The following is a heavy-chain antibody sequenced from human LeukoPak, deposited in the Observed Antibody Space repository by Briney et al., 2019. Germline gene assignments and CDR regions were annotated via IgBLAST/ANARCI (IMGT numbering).Heavy chain of an antibody. CDR2: MNPNSGNT. D-gene: IGHD3-22*01. V-gene: IGHV1-8*01. CDR3: ARGNYDSSGYGHDY. J-gene: IGHJ4*02. Sequence: ASVKVSCKASGYTFTSYDINWVRQATGQGLEWMGWMNPNSGNTGYAQKFQGRVTMTRNTSISTAYMELSGLRSEDTAVYYCARGNYDSSGYGHDYWGQGTLVTVSS. CDR1: GYTFTSYD.